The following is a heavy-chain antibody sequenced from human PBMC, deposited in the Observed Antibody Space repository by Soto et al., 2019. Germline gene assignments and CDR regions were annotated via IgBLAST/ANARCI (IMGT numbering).Heavy chain of an antibody. V-gene: IGHV4-39*02. CDR3: ARECTVATIGGGMDV. D-gene: IGHD5-12*01. J-gene: IGHJ6*02. CDR1: GGSISGSSYY. CDR2: VYYNGNT. Sequence: QLQLQESGPGLMKPSETLSLTCTVSGGSISGSSYYWGWIRQPPGKGLEWIGSVYYNGNTYYDPSLKSRVTISVDTSRNQFSLKLGSVTAADTAVYYCARECTVATIGGGMDVWGQGTTVTVSS.